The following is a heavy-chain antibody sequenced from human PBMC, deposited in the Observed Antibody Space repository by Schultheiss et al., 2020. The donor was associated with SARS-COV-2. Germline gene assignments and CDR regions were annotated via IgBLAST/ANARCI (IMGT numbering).Heavy chain of an antibody. Sequence: GGSLRLSCAASGFTFSNCSMNWVRQAPGKGLEWVSYISSSGSTIYYADSVKGRFTISRDNAKNSLYLQMNSLRAEDTAVYYCAREGTGDRHHNYYGMDVWGQGTLVTVSS. V-gene: IGHV3-48*04. CDR2: ISSSGSTI. D-gene: IGHD7-27*01. CDR3: AREGTGDRHHNYYGMDV. J-gene: IGHJ6*02. CDR1: GFTFSNCS.